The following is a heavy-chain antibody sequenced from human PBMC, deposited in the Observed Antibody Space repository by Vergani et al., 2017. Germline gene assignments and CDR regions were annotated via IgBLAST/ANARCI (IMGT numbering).Heavy chain of an antibody. CDR3: ATSRYLVRGVLGYYYCMDV. V-gene: IGHV1-24*01. J-gene: IGHJ6*02. CDR1: GYTLTELS. Sequence: QVQLVQSGAEVKKPGASVKVSCKVSGYTLTELSMHWVRQAPGKGLEWMGGFDPEDGETIYAQKFQGRVTMTEDTSTDTAYMELSSLRSEDTAVYYCATSRYLVRGVLGYYYCMDVWGQGTTVTVSS. D-gene: IGHD3-10*01. CDR2: FDPEDGET.